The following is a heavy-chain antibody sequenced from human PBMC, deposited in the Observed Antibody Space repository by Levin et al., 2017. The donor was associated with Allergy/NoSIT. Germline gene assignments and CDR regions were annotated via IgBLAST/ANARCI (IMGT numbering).Heavy chain of an antibody. J-gene: IGHJ5*02. V-gene: IGHV1-18*01. CDR2: INTYNGNT. Sequence: ASVKVSCKASGYTFTSYIISWVRQAPGQGLEWMGWINTYNGNTKYAQKLQGRVTMTTDTSTSTAYMELRSLRSDDTAVYYCARGKSTMVLDWFDPWGQGTLVTVSS. D-gene: IGHD3-10*01. CDR1: GYTFTSYI. CDR3: ARGKSTMVLDWFDP.